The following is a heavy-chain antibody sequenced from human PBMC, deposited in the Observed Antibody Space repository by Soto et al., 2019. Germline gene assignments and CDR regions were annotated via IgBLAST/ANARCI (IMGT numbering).Heavy chain of an antibody. D-gene: IGHD6-13*01. J-gene: IGHJ5*02. CDR1: GGSISSSRCR. V-gene: IGHV4-39*01. CDR2: IKYSGTT. Sequence: SLLMSLTCTVAGGSISSSRCRWGWIRQPPGKGLEWIASIKYSGTTFYNPSLKSRVTLSVDTSKNQFALKLSSVTAADTAMYYCARPKTIGAAAGKGWFDPWGQGTLVTVSS. CDR3: ARPKTIGAAAGKGWFDP.